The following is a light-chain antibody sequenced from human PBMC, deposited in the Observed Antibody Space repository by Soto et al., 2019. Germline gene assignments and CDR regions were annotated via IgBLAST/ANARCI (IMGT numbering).Light chain of an antibody. V-gene: IGKV3-15*01. Sequence: EIVMTQSPATLSVSPGERATLSCRASQSVSSNLAWYQQKPGQAPRLLIYGASTRATGIPARFSGSGSGTEFTLTISSLQSEDFAVYYCQQYNNWPRWTFGQGTKVGIK. CDR3: QQYNNWPRWT. J-gene: IGKJ1*01. CDR1: QSVSSN. CDR2: GAS.